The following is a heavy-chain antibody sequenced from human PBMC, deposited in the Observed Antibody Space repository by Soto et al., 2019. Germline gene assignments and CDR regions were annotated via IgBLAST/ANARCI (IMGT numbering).Heavy chain of an antibody. Sequence: QVQLQESGPGLVKPSETLSLTCTVSGDSISPYYWSWIRQPPGKGLEWIGYIYYSGNTNYNPSLISQVTIFVDTSENLCSLVRSSVTAADPAVYYWTRHCPRGRGTFECWGQGTLVTVSS. CDR1: GDSISPYY. CDR3: TRHCPRGRGTFEC. V-gene: IGHV4-59*08. CDR2: IYYSGNT. D-gene: IGHD2-15*01. J-gene: IGHJ4*02.